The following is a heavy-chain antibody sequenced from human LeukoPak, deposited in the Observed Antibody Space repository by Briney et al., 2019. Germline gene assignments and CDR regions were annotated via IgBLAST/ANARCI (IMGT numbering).Heavy chain of an antibody. CDR2: IYYSGST. Sequence: SETLSLTCTVSGGSIRSYHWSWIRQPPGKGLEWIGYIYYSGSTNYNPSLKNRVTISVDTSKNQFSLKLSSVTAADTAVYYCARDGIGSSTPFDYWGQGTLVTVSS. CDR3: ARDGIGSSTPFDY. J-gene: IGHJ4*02. D-gene: IGHD6-6*01. CDR1: GGSIRSYH. V-gene: IGHV4-59*12.